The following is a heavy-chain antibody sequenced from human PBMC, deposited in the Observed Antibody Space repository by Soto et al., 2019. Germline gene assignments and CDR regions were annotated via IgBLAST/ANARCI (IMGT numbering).Heavy chain of an antibody. CDR3: ARGCSSTSCYAFDY. J-gene: IGHJ4*02. V-gene: IGHV4-31*03. D-gene: IGHD2-2*01. CDR2: IYHSGST. CDR1: GGSISSGGYY. Sequence: QVQLQESGPGLVKPSQTLSLTCTVSGGSISSGGYYWSWIRQHPGKGLEWIGYIYHSGSTYYNPSLKSRVTISVDTSKNQFSLKLSSVTAADTAVYYCARGCSSTSCYAFDYWGQGTLVTVSS.